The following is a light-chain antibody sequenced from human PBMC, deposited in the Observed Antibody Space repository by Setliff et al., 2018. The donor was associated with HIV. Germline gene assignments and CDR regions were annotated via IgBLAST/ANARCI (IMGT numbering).Light chain of an antibody. V-gene: IGLV1-44*01. CDR3: AAWDDSLNGYV. CDR2: SNN. CDR1: SSNIGINT. Sequence: VLTQPPSASGTPGQRVTISCSGSSSNIGINTVNWYQQLPGTAPKLLVYSNNQRPSGVPDRFSGSKSDTSASLAISGLQSEDEADYYCAAWDDSLNGYVFATGTKVTVL. J-gene: IGLJ1*01.